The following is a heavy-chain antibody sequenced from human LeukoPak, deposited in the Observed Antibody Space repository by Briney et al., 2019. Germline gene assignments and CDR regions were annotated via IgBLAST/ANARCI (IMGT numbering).Heavy chain of an antibody. D-gene: IGHD5-18*01. V-gene: IGHV4-34*01. CDR1: GGSFSGYY. Sequence: SETLSLTCAGYGGSFSGYYWTWIRQPPGKGLEWIGEINHTGSTSYNPSLKSRVTISIDTSKRQFSLKVNSVTAADTAVYYCARGCGRYSFGYWGQGTLVTVSS. CDR3: ARGCGRYSFGY. J-gene: IGHJ4*02. CDR2: INHTGST.